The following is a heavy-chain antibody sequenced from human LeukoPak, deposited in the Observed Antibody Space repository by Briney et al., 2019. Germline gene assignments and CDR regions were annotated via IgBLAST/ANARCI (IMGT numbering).Heavy chain of an antibody. V-gene: IGHV1-3*01. D-gene: IGHD3-22*01. CDR1: GYTFTSYA. CDR2: INAGNGNT. Sequence: ASAKVSCKASGYTFTSYAMHWVRQAPGQRLEWMGWINAGNGNTKYSQKFQGRVTITRDTSASTAYMELSSLRSEDTAVYYCAREYFGYYDSSGYYYFDNWFDPWGQGTLVTVSS. CDR3: AREYFGYYDSSGYYYFDNWFDP. J-gene: IGHJ5*02.